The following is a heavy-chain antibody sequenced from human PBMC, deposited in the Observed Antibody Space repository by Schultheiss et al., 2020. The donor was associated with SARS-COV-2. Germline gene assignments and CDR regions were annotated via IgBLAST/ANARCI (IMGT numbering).Heavy chain of an antibody. CDR2: IYFSGST. CDR1: GGSVSSGSYY. J-gene: IGHJ4*02. Sequence: SQTLSLTCTVSGGSVSSGSYYWSWIRQPPGKGLEWIGYIYFSGSTNYNPSLKSRVTISVDTSKNQFSLKLRSVTAADTAVYYCARTLGYGDYFDYWGQGTLVTVSS. CDR3: ARTLGYGDYFDY. D-gene: IGHD4-17*01. V-gene: IGHV4-61*01.